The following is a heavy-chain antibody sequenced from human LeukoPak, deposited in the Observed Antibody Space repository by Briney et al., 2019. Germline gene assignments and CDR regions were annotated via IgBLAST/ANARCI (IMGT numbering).Heavy chain of an antibody. Sequence: SETLSLTCAVSGGTFRGYYWRWIRQPPGKGLAWIGEIDHTGSTNYNPSLESRVTLSVDTSKSHVSLYLNSVTAADTAVYYCARGLRFHVGSGNWFGLWGQGTLVTVSS. J-gene: IGHJ5*02. V-gene: IGHV4-34*01. CDR2: IDHTGST. D-gene: IGHD3-10*01. CDR3: ARGLRFHVGSGNWFGL. CDR1: GGTFRGYY.